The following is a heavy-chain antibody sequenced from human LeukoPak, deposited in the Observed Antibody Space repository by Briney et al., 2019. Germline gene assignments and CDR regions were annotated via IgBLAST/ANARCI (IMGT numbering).Heavy chain of an antibody. CDR2: ISSSGSTI. J-gene: IGHJ5*02. Sequence: PGGSLRLSCAASGFTFSSYEMNWVRQAPGKGLEWVSYISSSGSTIYYADSVKGRFTISRDNAKNSLYLQMNSLRAEDTAVYYCARDGYYDSSGYGPPWGQGTLVTVSS. CDR3: ARDGYYDSSGYGPP. CDR1: GFTFSSYE. D-gene: IGHD3-22*01. V-gene: IGHV3-48*03.